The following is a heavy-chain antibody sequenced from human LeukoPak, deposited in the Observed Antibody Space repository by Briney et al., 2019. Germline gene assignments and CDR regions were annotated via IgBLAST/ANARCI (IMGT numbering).Heavy chain of an antibody. Sequence: GGSLSLSCAAAVFTFSSYRMNWVRQASGKGLEWVSSISSSSSYIYYADSVKGRFTISRDNAKNSLYLQKNSLRAEDTAVYYCAKDHLWFQRTLLYWGQGTLVTVSS. D-gene: IGHD3-10*01. J-gene: IGHJ4*02. CDR1: VFTFSSYR. CDR3: AKDHLWFQRTLLY. V-gene: IGHV3-21*01. CDR2: ISSSSSYI.